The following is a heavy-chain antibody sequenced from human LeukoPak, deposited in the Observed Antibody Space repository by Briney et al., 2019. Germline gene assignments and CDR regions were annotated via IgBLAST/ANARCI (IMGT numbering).Heavy chain of an antibody. CDR3: ARDRSNYDFWSGYTPDRDSAFDI. J-gene: IGHJ3*02. D-gene: IGHD3-3*01. V-gene: IGHV3-20*04. CDR1: GFTFDDYG. CDR2: INWNGGST. Sequence: GGSLRLSCAASGFTFDDYGMSWVRQAPGKGLEWVSGINWNGGSTGYADSVKGRFTISRDNAKNSLYLQMNSLRAEDTAVYYCARDRSNYDFWSGYTPDRDSAFDIWGQGTMVTVSS.